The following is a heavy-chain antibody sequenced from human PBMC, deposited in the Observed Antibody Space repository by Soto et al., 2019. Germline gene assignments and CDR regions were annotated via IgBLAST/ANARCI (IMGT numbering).Heavy chain of an antibody. CDR2: ISGSGCST. CDR1: GFTLGTYV. J-gene: IGHJ4*02. CDR3: AKDRKGSYCSGGTCYSFDY. D-gene: IGHD2-15*01. Sequence: VQLLESGGGLVQPGGSLRLSCAASGFTLGTYVMTWVRQAPGKGLEWVSAISGSGCSTNYADPVKGRFTIPRDNTKNTLYLQMNSLRVEDTAVYYCAKDRKGSYCSGGTCYSFDYWGQGTLVTVPS. V-gene: IGHV3-23*01.